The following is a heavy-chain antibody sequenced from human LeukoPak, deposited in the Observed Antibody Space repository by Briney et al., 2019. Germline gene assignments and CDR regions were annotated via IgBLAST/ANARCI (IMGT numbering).Heavy chain of an antibody. V-gene: IGHV3-21*05. D-gene: IGHD3-22*01. Sequence: GGPLRLSCGASGFTFSSYEMNWVRQAPGKGLEWVSYISSSSSYIYYADSVKGRFTISRDNAKNSLFLQMDSLRADDTAVYYCARADSSGYYLVGGFDIWGQGTIATVSS. J-gene: IGHJ3*02. CDR1: GFTFSSYE. CDR3: ARADSSGYYLVGGFDI. CDR2: ISSSSSYI.